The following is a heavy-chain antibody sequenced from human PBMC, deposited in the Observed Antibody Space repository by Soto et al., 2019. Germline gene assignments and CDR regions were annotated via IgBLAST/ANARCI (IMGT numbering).Heavy chain of an antibody. J-gene: IGHJ5*02. CDR2: MNPNSGNT. Sequence: ASVKVSCKASGYTFGNNDISWVRQATGQGLEWMGWMNPNSGNTGYAQKFQGRVSMTRNTSITTAYLELSSLRSDDTAIYYCARMATSGTLNWFDPWGQGXLVTVSS. CDR1: GYTFGNND. CDR3: ARMATSGTLNWFDP. V-gene: IGHV1-8*01.